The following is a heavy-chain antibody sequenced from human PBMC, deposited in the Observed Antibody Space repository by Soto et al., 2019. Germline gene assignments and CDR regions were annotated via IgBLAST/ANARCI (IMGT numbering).Heavy chain of an antibody. D-gene: IGHD3-22*01. CDR1: GFTFSNAW. CDR2: INSKTDGGTT. J-gene: IGHJ4*02. Sequence: EVQLVESGGGLVKPGGSLRLSCAASGFTFSNAWMSWVRQAPGKGLEWVGRINSKTDGGTTDYAAPVKGRFTISRDDSKNTLYLQMNSLKTEDTAVYYCTTESYYYDSTDYWGQGTLVTVSS. V-gene: IGHV3-15*01. CDR3: TTESYYYDSTDY.